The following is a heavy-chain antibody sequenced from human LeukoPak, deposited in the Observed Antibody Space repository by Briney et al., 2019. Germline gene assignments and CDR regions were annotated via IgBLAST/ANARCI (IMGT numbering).Heavy chain of an antibody. V-gene: IGHV3-21*01. CDR3: ARDWVGTFDP. D-gene: IGHD3-10*01. CDR1: GLTFSSYA. Sequence: GGSLRLSCVASGLTFSSYAMSWVRQAPGKGLEWVSSISSGSNYIYYADSVKGRFTISRDSAKSSLFLQMYSLRAEDTAVYYCARDWVGTFDPWGQGTLVTVSS. J-gene: IGHJ5*02. CDR2: ISSGSNYI.